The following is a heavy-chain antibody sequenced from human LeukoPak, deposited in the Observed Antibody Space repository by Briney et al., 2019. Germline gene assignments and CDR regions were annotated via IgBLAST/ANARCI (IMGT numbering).Heavy chain of an antibody. V-gene: IGHV4-59*01. J-gene: IGHJ4*02. Sequence: TSETRSLTSTVAAGSMTTSYWSCIRPPPRTGMEWIGYIYDSLSTDYNPSLKSRVTISVAMSKNQFSLKLTAVTAADTAVYYCARRSWYVDYWGQGTLVTVSS. CDR1: AGSMTTSY. CDR3: ARRSWYVDY. CDR2: IYDSLST. D-gene: IGHD6-13*01.